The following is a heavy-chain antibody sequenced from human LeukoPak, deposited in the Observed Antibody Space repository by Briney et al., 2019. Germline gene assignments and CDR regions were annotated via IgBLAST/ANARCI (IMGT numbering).Heavy chain of an antibody. J-gene: IGHJ4*02. CDR1: GFTLSGSH. Sequence: GGSLRLSCTASGFTLSGSHMHWVRQAPGKGLEWVGHIRRNYETAYGASVKGRFTISRDDSKNMAYLLMNSLRSEDTAFYFCARQTNSCHDYWGQGTLVTVSS. V-gene: IGHV3-73*01. D-gene: IGHD2-2*01. CDR2: IRRNYET. CDR3: ARQTNSCHDY.